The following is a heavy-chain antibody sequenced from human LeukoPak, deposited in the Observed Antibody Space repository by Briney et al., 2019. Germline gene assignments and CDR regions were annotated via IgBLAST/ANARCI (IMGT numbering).Heavy chain of an antibody. Sequence: PGGSLRLSCAASGFTCSSYAMSWVRQAPGKGLEWVSAISGSGGSTYYADSVKGRFTISRDNSKNTLYLQMNSLRAEDTAVYYCAKVGGVLDPGYSSGWYIPQGYDYWGQGTLVTVSS. CDR1: GFTCSSYA. J-gene: IGHJ4*02. CDR3: AKVGGVLDPGYSSGWYIPQGYDY. D-gene: IGHD6-19*01. CDR2: ISGSGGST. V-gene: IGHV3-23*01.